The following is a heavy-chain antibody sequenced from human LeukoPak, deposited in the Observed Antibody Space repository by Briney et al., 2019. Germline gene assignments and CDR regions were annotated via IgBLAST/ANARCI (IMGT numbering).Heavy chain of an antibody. D-gene: IGHD3-3*01. Sequence: ASVKVSCKASGYTFTGYYMHWVRQAPGQGLEWMGWINPNSSGTNYAQKFQGRVTMTRDTSISTAYMELSRLRSDDTAVYYCARRESITIFGVVQDLWGQGTLVTVSS. CDR1: GYTFTGYY. CDR3: ARRESITIFGVVQDL. V-gene: IGHV1-2*02. J-gene: IGHJ4*02. CDR2: INPNSSGT.